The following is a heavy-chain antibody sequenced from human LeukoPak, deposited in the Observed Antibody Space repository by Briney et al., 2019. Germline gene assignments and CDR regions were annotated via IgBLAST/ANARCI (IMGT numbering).Heavy chain of an antibody. CDR2: ISGSGGST. CDR3: AKAGRYDFWSGYYQDDY. Sequence: GGSLRLSCAASRFTFSSYAMSWVRQAPGKGLEWVSAISGSGGSTYYADSVKDRFTISRDNSKNTLYLQMNSLRAEDTAVYYCAKAGRYDFWSGYYQDDYWGQGTLVTVSS. V-gene: IGHV3-23*01. J-gene: IGHJ4*02. CDR1: RFTFSSYA. D-gene: IGHD3-3*01.